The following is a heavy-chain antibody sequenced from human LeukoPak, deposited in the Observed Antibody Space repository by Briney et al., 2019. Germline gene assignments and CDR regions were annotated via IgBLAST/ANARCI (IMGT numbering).Heavy chain of an antibody. Sequence: SETLSLTCAVYGRSFSGYYWSWIGQPPGKGLEWIGEINHRGSTNDNPSLKSRVTMSVDTSKNQFSLKLSSVTAADTAVYYCARAFRGIFGVFEAFDIWGQGTMVTVSS. J-gene: IGHJ3*02. V-gene: IGHV4-34*01. CDR1: GRSFSGYY. CDR2: INHRGST. CDR3: ARAFRGIFGVFEAFDI. D-gene: IGHD3-3*01.